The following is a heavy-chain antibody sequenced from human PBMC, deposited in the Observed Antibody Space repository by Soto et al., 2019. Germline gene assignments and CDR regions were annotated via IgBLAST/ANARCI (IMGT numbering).Heavy chain of an antibody. J-gene: IGHJ4*02. D-gene: IGHD3-9*01. CDR3: ARHATYYDILSGYYCEY. CDR1: GYSFTSYK. V-gene: IGHV5-51*01. CDR2: IFPGDSDT. Sequence: VESLQIACKGSGYSFTSYKIAWVRQIPGKGLEWMGIIFPGDSDTRYSPSFQGQVTISADKSTNTAYLQWSSLKASDTAMYYCARHATYYDILSGYYCEYWGKG.